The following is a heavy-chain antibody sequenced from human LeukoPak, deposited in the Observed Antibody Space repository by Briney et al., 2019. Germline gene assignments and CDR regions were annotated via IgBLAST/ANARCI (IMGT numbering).Heavy chain of an antibody. Sequence: GGSLRLSCAASGFTFSSYSMNWVRQAPGKGLEWVSYISSSSSTIYYADSVKGRFTISRDNAKNSLYLQMNSLRAEDTAVYYCAKSYSNGWYDFDYWGQGTLVTVSS. CDR3: AKSYSNGWYDFDY. V-gene: IGHV3-48*01. D-gene: IGHD6-19*01. CDR1: GFTFSSYS. J-gene: IGHJ4*02. CDR2: ISSSSSTI.